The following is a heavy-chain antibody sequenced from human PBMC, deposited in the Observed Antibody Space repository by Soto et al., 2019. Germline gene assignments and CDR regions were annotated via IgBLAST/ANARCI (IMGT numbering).Heavy chain of an antibody. D-gene: IGHD3-22*01. Sequence: GGSLRLSCAASGFTFSSYAMSWVRQAPGKGLEWVSAISGSGGSTYYADSVKGRFTISRGNSKNTLYLQMNSLRAEDTAVYYCAKDWSITMIVVVNDAFDIWGQGTMVTVSS. CDR2: ISGSGGST. V-gene: IGHV3-23*01. J-gene: IGHJ3*02. CDR3: AKDWSITMIVVVNDAFDI. CDR1: GFTFSSYA.